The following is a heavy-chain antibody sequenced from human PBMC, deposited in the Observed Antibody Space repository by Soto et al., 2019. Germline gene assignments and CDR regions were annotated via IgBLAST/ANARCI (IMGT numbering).Heavy chain of an antibody. CDR1: GFTFSSYA. J-gene: IGHJ4*02. CDR3: AKRRGAGGHFNY. D-gene: IGHD2-15*01. Sequence: DVQLLESGGGLVQPEGSLRLSCAASGFTFSSYAMGWVRQGPGKGLEWVAVVSIGGSTHYADSVRGRFTISRDNSKNTLSLQMNSLTAEDTAVYFCAKRRGAGGHFNYWRQGALVYVSS. V-gene: IGHV3-23*01. CDR2: VSIGGST.